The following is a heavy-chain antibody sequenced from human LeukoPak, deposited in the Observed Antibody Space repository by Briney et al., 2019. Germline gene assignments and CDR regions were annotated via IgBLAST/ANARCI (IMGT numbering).Heavy chain of an antibody. D-gene: IGHD2-2*01. CDR3: ASTVPPDYYYMDV. V-gene: IGHV1-69*05. CDR1: GGTFSSYA. CDR2: IIPIFGTA. Sequence: ASVKVSCKASGGTFSSYAISWVRQAPGQGLEWMGGIIPIFGTANYAQKFQGRVTITTDESTSTAYMELSSLRSEDTAVYHCASTVPPDYYYMDVWGKGTTVTVSS. J-gene: IGHJ6*03.